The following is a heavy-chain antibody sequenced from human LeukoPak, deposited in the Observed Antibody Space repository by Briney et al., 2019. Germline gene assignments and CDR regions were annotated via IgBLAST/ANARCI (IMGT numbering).Heavy chain of an antibody. D-gene: IGHD3-22*01. J-gene: IGHJ4*02. CDR2: ISSSGST. CDR3: AAGSESYDSRGYSYYFDY. V-gene: IGHV4-61*02. CDR1: GDSISSGDYY. Sequence: PSQTLSLTCTVSGDSISSGDYYWSWVRQPDGKGLEWIGRISSSGSTNYNPSLKSRVTISVDTSKNQFSLKLSSVTAADTAVYYCAAGSESYDSRGYSYYFDYWGQGTLVTVSS.